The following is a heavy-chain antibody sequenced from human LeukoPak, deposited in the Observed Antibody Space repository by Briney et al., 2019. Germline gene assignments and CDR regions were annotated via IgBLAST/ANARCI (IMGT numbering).Heavy chain of an antibody. D-gene: IGHD5-24*01. V-gene: IGHV3-30-3*01. CDR3: ARENGGYNYAFDI. CDR1: GFTFTSYA. J-gene: IGHJ3*02. CDR2: ISYDGSNK. Sequence: GGSLRLSCAASGFTFTSYAIHWVRQAPGKGLEWVALISYDGSNKYYADSVKGRFTISRDNSKNTLYLQMNSLRAEDTAVYYCARENGGYNYAFDIWGQGTMVTVSS.